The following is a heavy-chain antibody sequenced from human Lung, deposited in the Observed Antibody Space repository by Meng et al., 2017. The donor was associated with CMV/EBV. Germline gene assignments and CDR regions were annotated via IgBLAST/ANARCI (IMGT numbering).Heavy chain of an antibody. CDR2: FIPVFHTP. CDR1: GGTFSNYP. CDR3: ATEGPLNWFDS. Sequence: SVXVSCKASGGTFSNYPISWVRQAPGQGLEWMGGFIPVFHTPNYAQKFQGRLTITTDESTNTAYMKLNSLTSGDTAVYYCATEGPLNWFDSWGQGSRVTVSS. J-gene: IGHJ5*01. V-gene: IGHV1-69*05.